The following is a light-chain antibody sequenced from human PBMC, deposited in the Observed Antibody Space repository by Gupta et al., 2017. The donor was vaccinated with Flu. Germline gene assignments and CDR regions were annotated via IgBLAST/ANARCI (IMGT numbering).Light chain of an antibody. J-gene: IGKJ1*01. V-gene: IGKV3-15*01. CDR3: QQYYNWPPWT. CDR2: FAS. CDR1: QSVNNN. Sequence: EIVMTQSPATLSVSPGEKVTLSCRASQSVNNNLAWYQQKPGQAPRLLIYFASTRAPGVPARFSGSGSGTEFTLTISSLESEDFAVYYCQQYYNWPPWTFGQGTKVEVE.